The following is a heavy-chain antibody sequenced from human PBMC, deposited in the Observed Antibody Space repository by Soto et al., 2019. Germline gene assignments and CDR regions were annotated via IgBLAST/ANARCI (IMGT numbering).Heavy chain of an antibody. V-gene: IGHV3-9*01. CDR3: VKDESINWYSGHFRH. CDR2: INWNSGSI. Sequence: DVQLVESGGGLVQPGRSLRLSCAASGFTFDDYAMHWVRQVPGKGLEWVSGINWNSGSIGYADSVKGRFAISRDNAKNSLHLQMNSLRAEDTAVYYCVKDESINWYSGHFRHWGQGTLVTVSS. J-gene: IGHJ1*01. CDR1: GFTFDDYA. D-gene: IGHD6-13*01.